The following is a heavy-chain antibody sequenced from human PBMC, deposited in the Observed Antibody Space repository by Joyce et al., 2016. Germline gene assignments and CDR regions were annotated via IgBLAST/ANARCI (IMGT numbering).Heavy chain of an antibody. Sequence: EVQLVESGGGLVQPGGSLRLSCAASGFTFSIYSMNWVRQAPGKGREWISYITSNSTTLLYTDSVKGRFTISRDDAKNSLYLQMNSLRDEDTAVYYCATSRGHLEYWGQGTLVTVSS. D-gene: IGHD6-25*01. CDR3: ATSRGHLEY. V-gene: IGHV3-48*02. CDR2: ITSNSTTL. CDR1: GFTFSIYS. J-gene: IGHJ4*02.